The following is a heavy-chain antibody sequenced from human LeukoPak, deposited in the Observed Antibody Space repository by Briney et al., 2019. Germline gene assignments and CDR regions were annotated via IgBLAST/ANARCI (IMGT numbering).Heavy chain of an antibody. D-gene: IGHD5-12*01. V-gene: IGHV4-4*07. CDR2: IYTSGST. CDR3: ARGHRGYSGYDPKYYYGMDV. CDR1: GGSISSYY. Sequence: SETLSLTCTVSGGSISSYYWSWIRQPAGKGLEWIGRIYTSGSTNYNPSLKSQVTMSVDTSKNQFSLKLSSVTAADTAVYYCARGHRGYSGYDPKYYYGMDVWGQGTTVTVSS. J-gene: IGHJ6*02.